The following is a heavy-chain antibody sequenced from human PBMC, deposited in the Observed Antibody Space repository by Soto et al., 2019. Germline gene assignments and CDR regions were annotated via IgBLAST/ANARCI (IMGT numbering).Heavy chain of an antibody. CDR1: GGSISSGGYY. CDR3: ARQTMITFGGVIVKYYYYGMDV. D-gene: IGHD3-16*02. CDR2: IYYSGST. Sequence: PSETLSLTCTVSGGSISSGGYYWSWIRQHPGKGLEWIGYIYYSGSTYYNPSLKSRVTISVDTSKNQFSLKLSSVTAADPAVYYCARQTMITFGGVIVKYYYYGMDVWGQGTTVTVS. J-gene: IGHJ6*02. V-gene: IGHV4-31*03.